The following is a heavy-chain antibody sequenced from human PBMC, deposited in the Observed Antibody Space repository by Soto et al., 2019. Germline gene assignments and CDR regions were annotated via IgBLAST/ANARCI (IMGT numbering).Heavy chain of an antibody. D-gene: IGHD2-15*01. Sequence: GESLKISCTGSGYSFSTYWIAWVRQMPGKGLEWMGIIYPGDSDTRYSPSFQGQVTISADKSISTAYLQWSSLKASDTAMYYCARHKSGYCSGGSCPTYYYGMDVWGQGTTVTVSS. J-gene: IGHJ6*02. CDR1: GYSFSTYW. CDR3: ARHKSGYCSGGSCPTYYYGMDV. CDR2: IYPGDSDT. V-gene: IGHV5-51*01.